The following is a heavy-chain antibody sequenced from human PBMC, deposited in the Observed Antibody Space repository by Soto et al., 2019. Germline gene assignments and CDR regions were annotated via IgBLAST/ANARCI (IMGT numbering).Heavy chain of an antibody. D-gene: IGHD2-21*02. CDR2: ISRSGGSI. J-gene: IGHJ3*02. V-gene: IGHV3-48*03. CDR1: GFTFSSYD. Sequence: EVQLVESGGALVRPGGSLRLSCAASGFTFSSYDMNWVRQAPGTGPEWVSYISRSGGSISYADSLKGRFTISRDNAKNSLYLQMNSLRADDTAVYYCAREVTADAFDIWGQGTMVTVSS. CDR3: AREVTADAFDI.